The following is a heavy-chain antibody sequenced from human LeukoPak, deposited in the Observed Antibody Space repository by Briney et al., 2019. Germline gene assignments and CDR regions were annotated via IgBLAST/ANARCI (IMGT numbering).Heavy chain of an antibody. CDR2: IFPGGSP. CDR3: AKDLRKYGSGSYYSTPVAGWFDP. J-gene: IGHJ5*02. D-gene: IGHD3-10*01. CDR1: GGSINGYY. Sequence: PSETLSLTCTVSGGSINGYYWSWIRQPPGKRLEWIGFIFPGGSPNYNPSFKSRVTISVDTSKNQFSLKLSSVTAADTAVYYCAKDLRKYGSGSYYSTPVAGWFDPWGQGTLVTVSS. V-gene: IGHV4-59*12.